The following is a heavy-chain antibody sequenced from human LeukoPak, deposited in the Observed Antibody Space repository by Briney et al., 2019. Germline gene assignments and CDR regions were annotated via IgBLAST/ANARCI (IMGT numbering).Heavy chain of an antibody. J-gene: IGHJ3*02. V-gene: IGHV4-39*07. CDR1: GGSISSTTYY. Sequence: SETLSLACSVSGGSISSTTYYWGWIRQPPGKGLEWIGSISYSGSTYYNPSLKSRVTISVDTSKNQFSLKLSSVTAADTAVYYCARGLVVDNAFDTWGQGTMVTVSS. D-gene: IGHD3-22*01. CDR2: ISYSGST. CDR3: ARGLVVDNAFDT.